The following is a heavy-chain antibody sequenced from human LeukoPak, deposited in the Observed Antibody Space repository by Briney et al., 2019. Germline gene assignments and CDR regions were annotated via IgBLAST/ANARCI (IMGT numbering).Heavy chain of an antibody. Sequence: GGSLRLSCAASGFTFSNSAMSWVRQAPGKGLEWVGRIKSKTAGGTTDYAAPVKGRFTISRDDSKNTLYLQMNSLKTEDTAVYYCTTGESMVGTTIHVRWADWGQGTLVTVSS. D-gene: IGHD1-26*01. CDR1: GFTFSNSA. V-gene: IGHV3-15*01. CDR2: IKSKTAGGTT. J-gene: IGHJ4*02. CDR3: TTGESMVGTTIHVRWAD.